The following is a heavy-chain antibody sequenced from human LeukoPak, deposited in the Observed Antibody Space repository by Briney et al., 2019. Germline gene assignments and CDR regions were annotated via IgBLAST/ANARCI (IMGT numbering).Heavy chain of an antibody. CDR3: VKGVGATDYTMDG. CDR1: GFTIITQD. Sequence: GASLILSCAASGFTIITQDMSWVRQAPGGGVEWVSAISGSITYYAESVRGRFTISRDNSKKLLYLQMNSLTGDDTAVYYCVKGVGATDYTMDGWGKGTTVTVSS. J-gene: IGHJ6*03. D-gene: IGHD1-26*01. V-gene: IGHV3-23*01. CDR2: ISGSIT.